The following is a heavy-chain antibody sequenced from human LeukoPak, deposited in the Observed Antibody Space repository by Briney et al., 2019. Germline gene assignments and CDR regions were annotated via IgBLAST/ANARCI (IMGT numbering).Heavy chain of an antibody. CDR1: GFSFSSYA. J-gene: IGHJ3*01. CDR3: AKLVGGLPFDL. CDR2: ISGSGDSK. D-gene: IGHD1-26*01. Sequence: GGSPRLSCAASGFSFSSYAMSWVRQAPGKGLEWVSTISGSGDSKYYADSVKGRFTISRDNSKNTPYLQMNSLRVQDTALYYCAKLVGGLPFDLWGQGTVVTVSS. V-gene: IGHV3-23*01.